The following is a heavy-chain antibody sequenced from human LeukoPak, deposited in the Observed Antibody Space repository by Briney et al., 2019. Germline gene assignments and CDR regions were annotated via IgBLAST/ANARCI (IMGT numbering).Heavy chain of an antibody. V-gene: IGHV1-69*16. Sequence: GASAKVSCKASGGTFSSYTISWVRQAPGQGLEWMRGIIPILGTANYAQKFQGRVTITTDESTSTAYMELSSLRSEDTAMYYCALYCSSSNCRFDYWGQGTLVTVSS. CDR2: IIPILGTA. D-gene: IGHD2-2*01. CDR1: GGTFSSYT. CDR3: ALYCSSSNCRFDY. J-gene: IGHJ4*02.